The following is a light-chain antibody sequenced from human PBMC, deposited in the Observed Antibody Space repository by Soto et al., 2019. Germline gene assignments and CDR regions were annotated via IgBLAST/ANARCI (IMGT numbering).Light chain of an antibody. CDR3: QQFGSSPGFT. CDR1: QSINNRY. V-gene: IGKV3-20*01. J-gene: IGKJ3*01. Sequence: EIVLTQSPGTLSLSPGERATLSCRASQSINNRYLAWYQQKPGQAPRLLIYGASSRATGIPDRFIGSGSETDFTLTISRLEPEAFGVYHCQQFGSSPGFTFGPGTKVAIK. CDR2: GAS.